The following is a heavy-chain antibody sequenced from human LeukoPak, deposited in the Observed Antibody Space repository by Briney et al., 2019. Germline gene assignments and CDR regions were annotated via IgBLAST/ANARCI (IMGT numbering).Heavy chain of an antibody. V-gene: IGHV4-61*02. CDR2: IYTSGST. Sequence: SETLSLTCTVSGGSISSSSYYWSWIRQPAGKGLEWIGRIYTSGSTNYNPSFKSRVTMSVDTSKNQFSLKLSSVTAADTAVYYCARDSSFWFDPWGQGTLVTVSS. D-gene: IGHD6-19*01. CDR3: ARDSSFWFDP. J-gene: IGHJ5*02. CDR1: GGSISSSSYY.